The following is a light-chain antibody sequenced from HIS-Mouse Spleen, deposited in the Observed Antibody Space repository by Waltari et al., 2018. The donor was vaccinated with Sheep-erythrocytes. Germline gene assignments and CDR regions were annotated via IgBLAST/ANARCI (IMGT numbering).Light chain of an antibody. V-gene: IGKV1-5*03. CDR2: KAS. CDR3: QQYNSYSQT. Sequence: DIQMTQSPSTLSASVGDRVTITCRASQRISSWLAWYQQKPGKAPKLLIYKASSLESGVPSRFSGSGSGTEFTLTISSLQPDDFATYDCQQYNSYSQTFGPGTKVDIK. CDR1: QRISSW. J-gene: IGKJ3*01.